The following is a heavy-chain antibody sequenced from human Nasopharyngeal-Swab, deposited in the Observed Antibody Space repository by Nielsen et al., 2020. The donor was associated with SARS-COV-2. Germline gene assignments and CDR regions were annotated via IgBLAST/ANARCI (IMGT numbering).Heavy chain of an antibody. D-gene: IGHD2-8*01. V-gene: IGHV5-51*01. CDR2: MSLGDFDT. J-gene: IGHJ6*02. Sequence: GESLKISCKGSGDSFTTYWIAWVRQMPGKGLEWMGVMSLGDFDTRYSPSFQGQVTISVDKSISTAYLQLSSLKASDTAVYYCASHYTDGGMDVWGQGTTVTVSS. CDR1: GDSFTTYW. CDR3: ASHYTDGGMDV.